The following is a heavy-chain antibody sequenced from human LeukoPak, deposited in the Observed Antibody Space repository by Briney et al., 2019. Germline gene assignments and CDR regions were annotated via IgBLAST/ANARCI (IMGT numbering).Heavy chain of an antibody. CDR3: ARGRGSTYYYDSSGYYNYYYGMDV. CDR1: GFTFSSYS. D-gene: IGHD3-22*01. V-gene: IGHV3-21*01. J-gene: IGHJ6*02. Sequence: GGSLRLSCAASGFTFSSYSMNWVRQAPGKGLEWVSSISSSSSYIYYADSVKGRFTISRDNAKNSLYLQMNSLRAEDTAVYYCARGRGSTYYYDSSGYYNYYYGMDVWGQGTTVTVSS. CDR2: ISSSSSYI.